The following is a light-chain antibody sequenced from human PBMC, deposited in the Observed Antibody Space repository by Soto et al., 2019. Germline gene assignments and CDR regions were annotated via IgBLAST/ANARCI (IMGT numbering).Light chain of an antibody. Sequence: QSALTQPASVSGSPGQSITISCTGTISDVGRYNLVSWYQQHPDKAPKLIIYEDIERPSGVSHRFSGSTSGNTASLTISGLQTEYEAKYFCCSYAGGASVVFGGGTKLTVL. V-gene: IGLV2-23*01. CDR1: ISDVGRYNL. CDR3: CSYAGGASVV. CDR2: EDI. J-gene: IGLJ2*01.